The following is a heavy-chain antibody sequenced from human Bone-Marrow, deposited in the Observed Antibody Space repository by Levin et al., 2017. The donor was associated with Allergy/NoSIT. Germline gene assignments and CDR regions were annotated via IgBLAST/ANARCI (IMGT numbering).Heavy chain of an antibody. J-gene: IGHJ6*02. D-gene: IGHD2-2*01. CDR3: ARDVLGCSSSDCSPFPKYYYGMDV. Sequence: PSETLSLSCTVFGGSITSSSYYWGWVRQPPGKGLEWVGTIYFSGHTYYNPSLRSRVRLSLDTSKNQFSLRLTSVTAADTAIYYCARDVLGCSSSDCSPFPKYYYGMDVWGQGTTVTVSS. V-gene: IGHV4-39*07. CDR1: GGSITSSSYY. CDR2: IYFSGHT.